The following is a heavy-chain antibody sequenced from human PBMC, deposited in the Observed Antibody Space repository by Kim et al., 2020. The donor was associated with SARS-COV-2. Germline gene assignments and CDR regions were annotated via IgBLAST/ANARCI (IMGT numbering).Heavy chain of an antibody. D-gene: IGHD3-22*01. Sequence: GGSLRLSCAASGFTFSSYGMHWVRQAPGKGLEWVAVISYDGSNKYYADSVKGRFTISRDNSKNTLYLQMNSLRAEDTAVYYCAKDPYPGAYYYDSWIDYWGQGTLVTVSS. CDR2: ISYDGSNK. J-gene: IGHJ4*02. V-gene: IGHV3-30*18. CDR1: GFTFSSYG. CDR3: AKDPYPGAYYYDSWIDY.